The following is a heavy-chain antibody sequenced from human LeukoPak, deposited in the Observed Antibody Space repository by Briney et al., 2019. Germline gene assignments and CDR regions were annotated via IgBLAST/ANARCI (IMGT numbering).Heavy chain of an antibody. D-gene: IGHD6-6*01. CDR1: GFTASSNY. J-gene: IGHJ4*02. Sequence: PGGSLRLSCAASGFTASSNYLSWVRQAPGKGLEWVSVIFSGGSTYYADSVKGRFTISRDNSRNTLYLQMNSLRAEDTAVYYCATIAARRFDYWGQGTLVTVSS. V-gene: IGHV3-66*01. CDR3: ATIAARRFDY. CDR2: IFSGGST.